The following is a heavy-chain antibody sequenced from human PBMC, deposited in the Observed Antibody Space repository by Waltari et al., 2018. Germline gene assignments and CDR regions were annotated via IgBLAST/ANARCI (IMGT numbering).Heavy chain of an antibody. CDR1: GFTFSSYS. V-gene: IGHV3-21*01. J-gene: IGHJ6*02. CDR2: ISSSSSYI. Sequence: EVQLVESGGGLVKPGGSLRLSCAASGFTFSSYSMNWVRQAPGKGLEWVSSISSSSSYIYYADSVKGRFTISRDNAKNSLYLQMNSLRAEDTAGYYCARDRTPRDVGDVWGQGTTVTVSS. CDR3: ARDRTPRDVGDV.